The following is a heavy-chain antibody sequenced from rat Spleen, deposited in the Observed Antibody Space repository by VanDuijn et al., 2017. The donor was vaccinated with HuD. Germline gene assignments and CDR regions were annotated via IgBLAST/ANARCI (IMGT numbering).Heavy chain of an antibody. J-gene: IGHJ3*01. Sequence: EVQLQESGPGLVKPSQSLSLTCSVTGYSITSAYRWNWIRKFPGNKLEWMGYINSAGNANYNPSLKSRISISRDTSKNQFFLQVNSLSTEDTATYYCARSDGTHYYLPFANWGQGTVVTVSS. CDR2: INSAGNA. V-gene: IGHV3-3*01. CDR3: ARSDGTHYYLPFAN. D-gene: IGHD1-12*02. CDR1: GYSITSAYR.